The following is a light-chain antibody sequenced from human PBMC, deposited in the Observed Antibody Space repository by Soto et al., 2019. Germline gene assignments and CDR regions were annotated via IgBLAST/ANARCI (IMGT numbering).Light chain of an antibody. CDR2: AAS. CDR3: QQSYSTHWT. V-gene: IGKV1-39*01. CDR1: QSISSY. Sequence: DIQMTQSPSSLSASVGDRVTITCRASQSISSYLNWYQQKPGKAPKILIYAASSLQSGVPSRFSGSGSGTDFTLTISSLQPEDFATYYCQQSYSTHWTFGQGTKVEIK. J-gene: IGKJ1*01.